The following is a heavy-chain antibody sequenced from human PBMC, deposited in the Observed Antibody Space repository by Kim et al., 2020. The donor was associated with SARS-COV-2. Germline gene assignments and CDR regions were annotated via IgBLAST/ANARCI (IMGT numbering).Heavy chain of an antibody. CDR1: GFTFSSYS. CDR2: ISSSSSYI. CDR3: ATSAKRPSIAAAGPRGYGMDV. V-gene: IGHV3-21*01. J-gene: IGHJ6*02. Sequence: GGSLRLSCAASGFTFSSYSMNWVRQAPGKGLEWVSSISSSSSYIYYADSVKGRFTISRDNAKNSLYLQMNSLRAEDTAVYYCATSAKRPSIAAAGPRGYGMDVWGQGTTVTVSS. D-gene: IGHD6-13*01.